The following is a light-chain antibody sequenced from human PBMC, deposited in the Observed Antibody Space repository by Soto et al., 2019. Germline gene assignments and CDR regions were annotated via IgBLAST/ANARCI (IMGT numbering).Light chain of an antibody. Sequence: QSALTQPPSASGTPGQRVTISCSGSISNIGSNYVYWYQQLPGTAPKVLSNRNNQRPSGVPDRFSGSKSGTSASLAISGLRSEAEADYYCAAWDDSLSSYVFGTGTKLTVL. CDR1: ISNIGSNY. V-gene: IGLV1-47*01. J-gene: IGLJ1*01. CDR3: AAWDDSLSSYV. CDR2: RNN.